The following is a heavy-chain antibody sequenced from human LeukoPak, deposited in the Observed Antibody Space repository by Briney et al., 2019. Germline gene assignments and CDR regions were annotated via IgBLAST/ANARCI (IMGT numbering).Heavy chain of an antibody. V-gene: IGHV3-21*01. CDR3: ARIGIPYYYYGMDV. CDR1: GFTFSSYS. CDR2: ISSSSSYI. Sequence: GGSLRLSCAASGFTFSSYSMNWVRQAPGKGLEWVSSISSSSSYIYYADSVKGRFTISRDNAKNSLYLQMNSLRAEDTAVNYCARIGIPYYYYGMDVWGQGTTVTVSS. J-gene: IGHJ6*02.